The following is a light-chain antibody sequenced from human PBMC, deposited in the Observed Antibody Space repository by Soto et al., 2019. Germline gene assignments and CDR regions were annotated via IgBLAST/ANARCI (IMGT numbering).Light chain of an antibody. Sequence: EIVLTQSPGTLSLSPGERATLSCRASQSVSSSYLAWYQQKPGHAPRLLIYGASTRATGIPDRFSGSGSGTDFTFTISRLESEDFAVYFCQQYGSSPLTFGGGTKVVIK. CDR1: QSVSSSY. CDR3: QQYGSSPLT. CDR2: GAS. V-gene: IGKV3-20*01. J-gene: IGKJ4*01.